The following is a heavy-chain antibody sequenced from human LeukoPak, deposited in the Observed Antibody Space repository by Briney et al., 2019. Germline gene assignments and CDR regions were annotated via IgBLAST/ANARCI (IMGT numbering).Heavy chain of an antibody. V-gene: IGHV4-39*01. CDR1: GVSISSSSYY. J-gene: IGHJ5*02. D-gene: IGHD6-6*01. Sequence: PSETLSLTCTVSGVSISSSSYYWGWIRQPPGTGLEWIGSIYYSGSTYYNPSLKSRVTISVDTSKNQFSLKLSSVTAADTAVYYCAGGGIAARRFDPWGQGTLVTVSS. CDR2: IYYSGST. CDR3: AGGGIAARRFDP.